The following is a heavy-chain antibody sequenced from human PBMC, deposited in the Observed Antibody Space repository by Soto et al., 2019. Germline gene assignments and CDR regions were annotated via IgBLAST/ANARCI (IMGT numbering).Heavy chain of an antibody. J-gene: IGHJ4*02. V-gene: IGHV3-23*01. CDR1: GFTFSSHA. CDR2: LSDSGDSI. D-gene: IGHD6-13*01. Sequence: EVQLLESGGGLVQPGRSLRLSCTASGFTFSSHAMTWVRQAPGKGLEWVSGLSDSGDSIYYADSVKGRFTIYRDHSMNTLDLQMNTLRVEDTAVYYCEKVSSSWYAGFFDLWGQGTLVTVSS. CDR3: EKVSSSWYAGFFDL.